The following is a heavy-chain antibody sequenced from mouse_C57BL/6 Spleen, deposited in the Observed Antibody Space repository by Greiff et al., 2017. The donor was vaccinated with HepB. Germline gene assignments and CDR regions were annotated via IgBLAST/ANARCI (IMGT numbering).Heavy chain of an antibody. D-gene: IGHD1-1*01. CDR3: SRWEFYGSDFDY. V-gene: IGHV1-4*01. Sequence: QVQLQQSGAELARPGASVKMSCKASGYIFTSYTMHWVKQRHGQGLEWIGYINPSSGYTKYNQKFKDKATLTAEKSSSTAYMQLSSLTSEDSAVYYCSRWEFYGSDFDYWGQGTTLTVSS. J-gene: IGHJ2*01. CDR1: GYIFTSYT. CDR2: INPSSGYT.